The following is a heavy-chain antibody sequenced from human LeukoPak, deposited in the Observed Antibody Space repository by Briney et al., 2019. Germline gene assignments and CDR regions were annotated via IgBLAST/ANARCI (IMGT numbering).Heavy chain of an antibody. Sequence: GGSLRLSCAASGFSFSSYGMHWVRQAPGKGLEWVAFTRYDGSNKYYADSVKGRFTISRDNAKNILYMQMNRLKTEDTALYYCAKSQGFAPSGWYRLDPWGQGTLVTVSS. D-gene: IGHD6-19*01. CDR3: AKSQGFAPSGWYRLDP. CDR2: TRYDGSNK. V-gene: IGHV3-30*02. CDR1: GFSFSSYG. J-gene: IGHJ5*02.